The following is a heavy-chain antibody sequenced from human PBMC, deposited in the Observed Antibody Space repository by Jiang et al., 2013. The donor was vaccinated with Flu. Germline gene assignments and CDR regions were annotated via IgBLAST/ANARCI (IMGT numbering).Heavy chain of an antibody. Sequence: GAEVKKPGASVKVSCKASGYTFTSYGISWVRQAPGQGLEWMGWISAYNGNTNYAQKLQGRVTITADESTSTAYMELSSLRSEDTAVYYCARWASHPCGGDSCYHDYWGQGTLVTVSS. J-gene: IGHJ4*02. D-gene: IGHD2-21*02. V-gene: IGHV1-18*01. CDR3: ARWASHPCGGDSCYHDY. CDR2: ISAYNGNT. CDR1: GYTFTSYG.